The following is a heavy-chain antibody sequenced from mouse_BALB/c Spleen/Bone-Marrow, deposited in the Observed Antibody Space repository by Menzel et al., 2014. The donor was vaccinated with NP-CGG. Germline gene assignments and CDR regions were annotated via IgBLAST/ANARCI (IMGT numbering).Heavy chain of an antibody. J-gene: IGHJ3*01. CDR2: IRNKANGYTT. CDR1: GFNFTDYY. V-gene: IGHV7-3*02. Sequence: ELKLMESGVGLVQPGGSLRLSCATSGFNFTDYYMSWVRQPPGKALEWLGFIRNKANGYTTEYSASVKGRFTISRDNSQRLLYLQMKSLSAEDSDTYYCARDGYFYGSRSFGYWRHGTLVTIS. D-gene: IGHD1-1*01. CDR3: ARDGYFYGSRSFGY.